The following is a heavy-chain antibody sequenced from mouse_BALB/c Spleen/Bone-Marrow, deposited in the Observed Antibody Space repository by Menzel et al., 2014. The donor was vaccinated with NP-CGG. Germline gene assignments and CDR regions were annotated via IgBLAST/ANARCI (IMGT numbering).Heavy chain of an antibody. CDR1: GSNIKDTY. CDR3: ASYYYGNSTFAY. J-gene: IGHJ3*01. V-gene: IGHV14-3*02. Sequence: EVKLLESGAELVKPGASVKLSCTASGSNIKDTYMHWVKQRPEQGLEWIGRIDPANGNTKYDPKFQGKATITADTSSNTAYLQLSSLTSEDTAVYYCASYYYGNSTFAYWGQGTLVTVSA. CDR2: IDPANGNT. D-gene: IGHD1-1*01.